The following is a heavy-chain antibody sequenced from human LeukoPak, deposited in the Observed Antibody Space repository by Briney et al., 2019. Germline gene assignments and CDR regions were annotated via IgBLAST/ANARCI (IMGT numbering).Heavy chain of an antibody. CDR1: GFTFSSYS. CDR3: ARQYSSSSSDY. V-gene: IGHV3-21*01. Sequence: GGSLRLSCADSGFTFSSYSMNWVRQAPGKGLEWVSSIGSSSSYIYYADSVKGRFTISRDNAKNSLYLQMNSLRAEDTAVYYCARQYSSSSSDYWGQGTLVTVSS. CDR2: IGSSSSYI. J-gene: IGHJ4*02. D-gene: IGHD6-6*01.